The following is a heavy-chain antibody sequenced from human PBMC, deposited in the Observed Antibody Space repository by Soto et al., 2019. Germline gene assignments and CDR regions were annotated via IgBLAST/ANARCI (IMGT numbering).Heavy chain of an antibody. Sequence: EVQLLESGGGLVQGGGSLRLSCAASGFTFRYYAMSWVRQAPGKGLEWVSAISGSGDGTYYADSVKGRFTISRDNSQNTLYLQMSSLRAEDTAVYYCAKENIVVVTSGDFDYWGQGTLVTVSS. V-gene: IGHV3-23*01. CDR2: ISGSGDGT. CDR1: GFTFRYYA. J-gene: IGHJ4*02. CDR3: AKENIVVVTSGDFDY. D-gene: IGHD2-21*02.